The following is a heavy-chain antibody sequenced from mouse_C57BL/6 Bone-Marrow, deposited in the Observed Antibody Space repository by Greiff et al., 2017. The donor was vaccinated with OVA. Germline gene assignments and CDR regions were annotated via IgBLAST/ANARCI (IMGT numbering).Heavy chain of an antibody. CDR2: INPSSGYT. D-gene: IGHD2-3*01. CDR1: GYTFTSYT. CDR3: AREGPWLLQAMDY. J-gene: IGHJ4*01. Sequence: QVQLKESGAELARPGASVKMSCKASGYTFTSYTMHWVKQRPGQGLEWIGYINPSSGYTKYNQKFKDKATLTADKSSSTAYMQLSSLTSEDSAVYYCAREGPWLLQAMDYWGQGTSVTVSS. V-gene: IGHV1-4*01.